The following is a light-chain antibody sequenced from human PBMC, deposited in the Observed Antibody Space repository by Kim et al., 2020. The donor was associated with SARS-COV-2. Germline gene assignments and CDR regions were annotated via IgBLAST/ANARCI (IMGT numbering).Light chain of an antibody. CDR2: RID. CDR1: SSNIGIDA. J-gene: IGLJ3*02. V-gene: IGLV1-47*01. CDR3: AAWDDSLSVLE. Sequence: GQGVTVSSSGSSSNIGIDAVSWYQHRPGAAPKLPIFRIDQRPSRVPDRFSGSKSGTSASLAISGLRCEEAGHDYGAAWDDSLSVLEFGGGTQLTVL.